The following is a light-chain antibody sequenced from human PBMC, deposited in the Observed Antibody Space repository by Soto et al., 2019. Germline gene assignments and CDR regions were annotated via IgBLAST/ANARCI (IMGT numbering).Light chain of an antibody. CDR1: QSVTSN. V-gene: IGKV3-20*01. CDR3: QQYGYSPIT. J-gene: IGKJ5*01. CDR2: GAS. Sequence: EIVMTQSPATLSVSPGERATLSCRATQSVTSNLAWYQQNPGQAPRLLIYGASSRATGIPDRFSGSGSGTDFTLTIDGLEPEDFVVYYCQQYGYSPITFGQGTRLEIK.